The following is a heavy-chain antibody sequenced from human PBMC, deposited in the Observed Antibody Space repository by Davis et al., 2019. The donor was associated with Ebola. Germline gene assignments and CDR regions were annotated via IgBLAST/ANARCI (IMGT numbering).Heavy chain of an antibody. CDR1: GGSISSSSYY. CDR2: IYYSGST. CDR3: ARRALYDSSGYYYYYYGMDV. Sequence: PSETLSLTCTVSGGSISSSSYYWGWIRQPPGKGLEWIGSIYYSGSTYYNPSLKSRVTISVDKSKNQFSLKLSSVTAADTAVYYCARRALYDSSGYYYYYYGMDVWGQGTTVTVSS. V-gene: IGHV4-39*07. D-gene: IGHD3-22*01. J-gene: IGHJ6*02.